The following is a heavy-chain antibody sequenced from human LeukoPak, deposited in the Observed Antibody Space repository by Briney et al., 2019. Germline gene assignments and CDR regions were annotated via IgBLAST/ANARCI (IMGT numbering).Heavy chain of an antibody. CDR3: ARDHYYDSSGTNPSLDY. CDR2: ISGSSSTI. CDR1: GFTFSSYS. D-gene: IGHD3-22*01. Sequence: GGSLRLSCAASGFTFSSYSMNWVRQAPGKGLEWVSYISGSSSTIYYAGSVKGRFTISRDNAKNSLYLQMNSLRAEDTAVYYCARDHYYDSSGTNPSLDYWGQGTLVTVSS. J-gene: IGHJ4*02. V-gene: IGHV3-48*01.